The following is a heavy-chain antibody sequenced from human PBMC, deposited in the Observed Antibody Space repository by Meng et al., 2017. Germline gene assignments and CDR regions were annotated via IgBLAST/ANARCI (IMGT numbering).Heavy chain of an antibody. CDR1: GFTFGDYA. D-gene: IGHD2-21*02. V-gene: IGHV3-49*03. J-gene: IGHJ3*02. CDR3: TRDRTYCGGDCYSPNAFDI. CDR2: IRSKAYGGTT. Sequence: GGSLRLSCTASGFTFGDYAMSWFRRAPGKGLEWVGFIRSKAYGGTTEYAASVKGRFTISRDDSKSIAYLQMNSLKTEDTAVYYCTRDRTYCGGDCYSPNAFDIWGQGTMVTVSS.